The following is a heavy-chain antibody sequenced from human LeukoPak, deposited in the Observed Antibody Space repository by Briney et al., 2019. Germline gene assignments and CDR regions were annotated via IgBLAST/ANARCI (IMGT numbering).Heavy chain of an antibody. CDR2: IHSGGST. CDR1: GFTVSSNY. D-gene: IGHD4-17*01. V-gene: IGHV3-66*01. J-gene: IGHJ4*02. Sequence: GGSLRLSCAVSGFTVSSNYMSWVRQAPGKGLEWVSVIHSGGSTYYADSVKGRFTFSRDNSKNTVDLQMNSLRAEDTAVYYCVGATGFGYWGQGTLVTVSS. CDR3: VGATGFGY.